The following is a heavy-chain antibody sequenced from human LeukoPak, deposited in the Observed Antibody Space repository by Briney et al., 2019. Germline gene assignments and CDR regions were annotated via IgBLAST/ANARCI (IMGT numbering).Heavy chain of an antibody. CDR1: GLTFSSYA. CDR2: ISGSGGST. CDR3: AAGKGPFYYDSSGYLGY. Sequence: GGSLRLSCAASGLTFSSYAMSWVRQAPGKGLEWVSAISGSGGSTYYADSVKGRFTISRDNSKNTLYLQMNSLRAEDTAVYYCAAGKGPFYYDSSGYLGYWGRGTLVTVSS. J-gene: IGHJ4*02. V-gene: IGHV3-23*01. D-gene: IGHD3-22*01.